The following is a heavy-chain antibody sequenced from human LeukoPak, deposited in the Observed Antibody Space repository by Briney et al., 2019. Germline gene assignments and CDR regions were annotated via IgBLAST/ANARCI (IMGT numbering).Heavy chain of an antibody. V-gene: IGHV6-1*01. D-gene: IGHD3-10*01. Sequence: SQTLSLTCAISGDSVSSNSAAWNWIRQSPSRGLEWLGRTYYRSKWYNDYAVSVKSRITINPDTSKNQFSLKLSSVTAADTAVYYCARDPPPFGPRGFDPWGQGTLVTVSS. J-gene: IGHJ5*02. CDR2: TYYRSKWYN. CDR3: ARDPPPFGPRGFDP. CDR1: GDSVSSNSAA.